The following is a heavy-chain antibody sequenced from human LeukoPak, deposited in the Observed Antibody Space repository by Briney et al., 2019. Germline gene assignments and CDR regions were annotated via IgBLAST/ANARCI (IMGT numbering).Heavy chain of an antibody. D-gene: IGHD6-13*01. CDR2: IYYSGST. CDR1: GGSISSSSYY. V-gene: IGHV4-39*01. J-gene: IGHJ5*02. Sequence: SETLSLTCTVSGGSISSSSYYWGWIRQPPGKGLEWIGSIYYSGSTYYNPSLKSRVTISVDTSKNQLSLKLSSVTAADTAVYYCARGVEAAGTNWFDPWGQGTLVTVSS. CDR3: ARGVEAAGTNWFDP.